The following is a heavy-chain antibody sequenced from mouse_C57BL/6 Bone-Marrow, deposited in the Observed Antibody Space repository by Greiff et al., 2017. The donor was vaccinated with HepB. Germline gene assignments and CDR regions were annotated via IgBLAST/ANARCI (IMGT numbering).Heavy chain of an antibody. V-gene: IGHV1-53*01. CDR3: ARSSIYYYGSSWFAY. J-gene: IGHJ3*01. CDR2: INPSNGGT. Sequence: QVQLKQPGTELVKPGASVKLSCKASGYTFTSYWMHWVKQRPGQGLEWIGNINPSNGGTNYNEKFKSKATLTVDKSSSTAYMQLSSLTSEDSAVYYCARSSIYYYGSSWFAYWGQGTLVTVSA. D-gene: IGHD1-1*01. CDR1: GYTFTSYW.